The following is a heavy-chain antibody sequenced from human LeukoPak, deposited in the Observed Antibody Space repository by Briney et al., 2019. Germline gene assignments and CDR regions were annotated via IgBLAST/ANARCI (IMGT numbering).Heavy chain of an antibody. CDR2: IVDSGNT. CDR1: GGSISSSSYY. CDR3: VRSIRIPGIAAAGDFDY. Sequence: SETLSLTCTVSGGSISSSSYYWGWIRQPPGKGLEWIASIVDSGNTFYNPSLRSRVTTSVDTSKNHFSLKLSSVTAADAAVYYCVRSIRIPGIAAAGDFDYWGRGTLVTVSS. J-gene: IGHJ4*02. D-gene: IGHD6-13*01. V-gene: IGHV4-39*02.